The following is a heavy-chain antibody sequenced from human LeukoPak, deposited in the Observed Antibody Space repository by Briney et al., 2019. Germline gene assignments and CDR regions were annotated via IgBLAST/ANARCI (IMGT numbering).Heavy chain of an antibody. V-gene: IGHV4-59*01. J-gene: IGHJ4*02. Sequence: SETLSLTCTVSGGSISSYYWSWIRQPPGKGLEWIGYIYYSGSTNYNPSLKSRVTISVDTSKNQFSLKLSSVTAADTAVYYCARADRLTTRSRDYFDYWGQGTLVTVSS. D-gene: IGHD3-9*01. CDR1: GGSISSYY. CDR3: ARADRLTTRSRDYFDY. CDR2: IYYSGST.